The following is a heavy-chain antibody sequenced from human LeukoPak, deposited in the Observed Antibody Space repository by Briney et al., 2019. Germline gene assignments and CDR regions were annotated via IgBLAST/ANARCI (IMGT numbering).Heavy chain of an antibody. Sequence: GRSLRLSCAASGFTFSSYGMHWVRQAPGKGLEWVAVIWNDGSNKYYADSVKGRFTISRDNSKNTLYLQMNSLRAEDTAVYYCARDPHMTTVVFYVPEDYWGQGTLVTVSS. CDR3: ARDPHMTTVVFYVPEDY. D-gene: IGHD4-23*01. V-gene: IGHV3-33*01. J-gene: IGHJ4*02. CDR1: GFTFSSYG. CDR2: IWNDGSNK.